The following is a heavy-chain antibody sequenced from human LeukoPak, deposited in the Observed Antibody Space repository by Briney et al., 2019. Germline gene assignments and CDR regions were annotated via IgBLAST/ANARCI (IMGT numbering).Heavy chain of an antibody. V-gene: IGHV3-53*01. CDR3: ARGVSATGYSYSS. CDR1: GFTVSSNY. D-gene: IGHD5-18*01. J-gene: IGHJ4*02. Sequence: GGSLRLSCAASGFTVSSNYMSWVRQAPGKGLQWVSVIYSDGSTYYADSVKGRFTISRDNSKSTLYLQLNILRAEDTALYYCARGVSATGYSYSSWGQGTLVTVSS. CDR2: IYSDGST.